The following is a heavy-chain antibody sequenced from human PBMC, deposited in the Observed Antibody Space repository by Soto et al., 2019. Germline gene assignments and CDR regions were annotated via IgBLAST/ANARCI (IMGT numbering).Heavy chain of an antibody. J-gene: IGHJ4*02. CDR1: GFTFSPYT. Sequence: QVQLVESGGGVVQPGRSLRLSCAASGFTFSPYTMHWVRQTPGKGLEWVAVISYDGSDKYYADSVRGRFTISRDNSKNTLFLQMNSLRAEDTALYYCARAGGFCGADCYQGGIDYWGQGALVTVSS. CDR2: ISYDGSDK. CDR3: ARAGGFCGADCYQGGIDY. V-gene: IGHV3-30-3*01. D-gene: IGHD2-21*02.